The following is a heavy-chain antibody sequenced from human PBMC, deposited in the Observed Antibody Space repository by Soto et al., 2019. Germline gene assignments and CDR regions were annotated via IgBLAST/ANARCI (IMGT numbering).Heavy chain of an antibody. Sequence: ASVKVSCQASGYIFTSYGINWVRQAPGQGLEWMGWISGHNDNTNYAQNFQGRVTMTTDTSTYTAYMELRSLKSDDTAVYYCARDAFWSGYYTGREYAASDIWGQGTMVTVSS. CDR1: GYIFTSYG. CDR3: ARDAFWSGYYTGREYAASDI. D-gene: IGHD3-3*01. J-gene: IGHJ3*02. V-gene: IGHV1-18*01. CDR2: ISGHNDNT.